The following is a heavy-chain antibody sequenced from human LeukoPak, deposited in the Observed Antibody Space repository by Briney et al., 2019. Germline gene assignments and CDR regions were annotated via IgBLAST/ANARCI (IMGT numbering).Heavy chain of an antibody. J-gene: IGHJ4*02. CDR2: ISYDGYDK. CDR1: GFTFNDYA. D-gene: IGHD3-16*01. Sequence: GGSLRLSCAASGFTFNDYAMYWVRQTPGKGLEWVTLISYDGYDKSYADSVRGRFTISRDNSKNTLYLQMNSLRAEDTAVYYCAKVPHSWGLFDSWGQGTLVTVSS. V-gene: IGHV3-30-3*01. CDR3: AKVPHSWGLFDS.